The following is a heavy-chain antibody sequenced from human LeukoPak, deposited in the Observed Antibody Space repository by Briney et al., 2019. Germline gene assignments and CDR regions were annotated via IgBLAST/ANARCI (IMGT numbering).Heavy chain of an antibody. CDR2: IYSGGTT. D-gene: IGHD5-18*01. V-gene: IGHV3-53*01. CDR3: ARRRAGYSFAYDY. CDR1: GFTVSDNY. Sequence: GGSLRLSCAASGFTVSDNYMTWVRQAPGKGLEWVSVIYSGGTTYYADSVKGRFTISRDNSKNALYLRMNSLRVEDTAVYYCARRRAGYSFAYDYWGPGTLLTVSS. J-gene: IGHJ4*02.